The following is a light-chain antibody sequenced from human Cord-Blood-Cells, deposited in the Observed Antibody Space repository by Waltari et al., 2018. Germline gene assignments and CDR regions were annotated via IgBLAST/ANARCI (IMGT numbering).Light chain of an antibody. CDR1: QSISSW. CDR2: KAS. CDR3: QQYNSYRT. V-gene: IGKV1-5*03. Sequence: IQMTQPPSTLSASVGHRVIITCRASQSISSWLDWYKQKPGKAPKLLIYKASSLESGVPSRFSGSGAGTEFTLTISRLQPDDFATYYCQQYNSYRTFGQGTKVEIK. J-gene: IGKJ1*01.